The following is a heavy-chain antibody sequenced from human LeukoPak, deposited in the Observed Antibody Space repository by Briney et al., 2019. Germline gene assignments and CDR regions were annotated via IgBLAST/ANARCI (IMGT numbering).Heavy chain of an antibody. Sequence: GGSLRLSCAASGFTFSDSWMTWVRQTPGKGLQWVASIHQDAGEKQYLDSVRGRFTISRDNSKNTLYLQMNSLRVEDTAVYYCARDMGFGDLMGYWGQGTLVTVSS. CDR3: ARDMGFGDLMGY. CDR1: GFTFSDSW. V-gene: IGHV3-7*05. J-gene: IGHJ4*02. D-gene: IGHD3-10*01. CDR2: IHQDAGEK.